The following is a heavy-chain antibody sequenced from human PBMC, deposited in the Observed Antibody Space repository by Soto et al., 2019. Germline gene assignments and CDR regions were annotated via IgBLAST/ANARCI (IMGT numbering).Heavy chain of an antibody. CDR2: IYYSGST. D-gene: IGHD6-13*01. CDR3: ARDPRDSSSSFVGFDP. Sequence: QVQLQESGPGLVKPSETLSLTCTVSGGSISSYYWSWIRQPPGKGLEWIGYIYYSGSTNYNPSLKSRVTISVDTSKNQFSLKLSSVTAADTAVYYRARDPRDSSSSFVGFDPWGQGTLVTVSS. CDR1: GGSISSYY. V-gene: IGHV4-59*01. J-gene: IGHJ5*02.